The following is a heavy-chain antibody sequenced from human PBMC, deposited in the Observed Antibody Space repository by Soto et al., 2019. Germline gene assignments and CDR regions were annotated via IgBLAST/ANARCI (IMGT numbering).Heavy chain of an antibody. D-gene: IGHD3-16*01. J-gene: IGHJ3*02. Sequence: GGSLRLSCAASGFTFSSYAMSWVRQAPGKGLEWVSAISGSGGSTYYADSVKGRFTISRDNSKNTLYLQMNSLRAEDTAVYYCAKDVPKYPFWGELGGAFDIWGQGTMVTVSS. CDR1: GFTFSSYA. V-gene: IGHV3-23*01. CDR3: AKDVPKYPFWGELGGAFDI. CDR2: ISGSGGST.